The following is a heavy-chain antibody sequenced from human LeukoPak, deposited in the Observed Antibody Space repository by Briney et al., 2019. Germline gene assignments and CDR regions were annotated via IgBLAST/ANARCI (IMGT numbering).Heavy chain of an antibody. CDR1: GDSISNYY. Sequence: SETLSLTCTVSGDSISNYYWSWIRQPAGKGLEWVGRIYTSGSTNYDPSLKSRVTMSVDTSKNQFSLKLSSVTAADTAVYYCATQLRFLEWSFDYWGQGTLVTVSS. D-gene: IGHD3-3*01. CDR3: ATQLRFLEWSFDY. J-gene: IGHJ4*02. V-gene: IGHV4-4*07. CDR2: IYTSGST.